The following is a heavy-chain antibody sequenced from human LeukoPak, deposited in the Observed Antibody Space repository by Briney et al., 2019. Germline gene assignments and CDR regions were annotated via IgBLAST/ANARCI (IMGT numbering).Heavy chain of an antibody. D-gene: IGHD2-2*01. V-gene: IGHV5-51*01. Sequence: PGGSLEISCKGSGSNFTTYWVGGVRQLPGKGGEWMGIIYPCDSATRYSPSFQGHLTISADKSISTAYLQWSSLKASDTAMYYCARGCSSTTCYHKFDYWGQGTLVTVSS. CDR2: IYPCDSAT. J-gene: IGHJ4*02. CDR3: ARGCSSTTCYHKFDY. CDR1: GSNFTTYW.